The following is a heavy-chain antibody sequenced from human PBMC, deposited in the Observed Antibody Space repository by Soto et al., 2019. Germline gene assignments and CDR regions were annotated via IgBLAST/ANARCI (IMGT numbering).Heavy chain of an antibody. Sequence: QVQLVESGGGLVKPGGSLRLSCAASGFTFSDYYMSWIRQAPGKGLEWVSYISSSGSTIYYGGSVKGRFTISRDNAKKSMYLQKDSLRGEDTAVYYWAGDGCWCNSCYNYYYYGMDVWGQGTTVTVSS. V-gene: IGHV3-11*01. CDR2: ISSSGSTI. CDR3: AGDGCWCNSCYNYYYYGMDV. J-gene: IGHJ6*02. D-gene: IGHD2-2*01. CDR1: GFTFSDYY.